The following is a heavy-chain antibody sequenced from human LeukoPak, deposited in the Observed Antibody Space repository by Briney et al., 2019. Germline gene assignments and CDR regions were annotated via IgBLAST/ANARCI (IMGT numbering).Heavy chain of an antibody. J-gene: IGHJ4*02. D-gene: IGHD3-22*01. Sequence: GASVKVSCKASGGTFSSYAISWVRQAPGQGLEWMGGIIPIFGTANYAQKFQGRVTITADESTSTAYMELSSLRSEDTAVYYCARGKGSSGYPDFDYWGQGTLVTVSS. CDR3: ARGKGSSGYPDFDY. CDR2: IIPIFGTA. V-gene: IGHV1-69*13. CDR1: GGTFSSYA.